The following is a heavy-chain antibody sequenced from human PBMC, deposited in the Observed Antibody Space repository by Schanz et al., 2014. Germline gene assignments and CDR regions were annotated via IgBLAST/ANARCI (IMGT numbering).Heavy chain of an antibody. V-gene: IGHV3-66*01. D-gene: IGHD3-22*01. Sequence: EGQLAESGGGLVQPGGSLRLSCAVSGFTVSSNHMSWVRQAPGKGLEWVSVIYSGIGAYYADSVKERFTVSRDNSKNTVYLQMNRLRAEDTAVYYCARVHHYDPSGWGYFDYWGQGALVTVSS. CDR3: ARVHHYDPSGWGYFDY. CDR1: GFTVSSNH. CDR2: IYSGIGA. J-gene: IGHJ4*02.